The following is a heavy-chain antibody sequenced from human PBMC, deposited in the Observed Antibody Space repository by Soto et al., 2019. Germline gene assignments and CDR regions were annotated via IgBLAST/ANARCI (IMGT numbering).Heavy chain of an antibody. CDR2: TYYRSKWYN. J-gene: IGHJ4*02. CDR3: ARAWGFSSGWYGSFSY. Sequence: SQTLSLTCAFSGDIVSSNRAAWNWIRQSPSRGLEWLGRTYYRSKWYNDYAVSVKSRITINPDTSKNQFSLQLNSVTPEDTAVYYCARAWGFSSGWYGSFSYWGKGPLVPISS. CDR1: GDIVSSNRAA. V-gene: IGHV6-1*01. D-gene: IGHD6-19*01.